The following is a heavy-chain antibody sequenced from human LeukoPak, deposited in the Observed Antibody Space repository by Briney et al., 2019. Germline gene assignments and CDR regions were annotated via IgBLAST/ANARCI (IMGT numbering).Heavy chain of an antibody. CDR1: GCSINGYY. D-gene: IGHD2-15*01. Sequence: SETLSLTCSVSGCSINGYYWNWIRQPPGKGLEWIGRIYTSGSTNYNPSLKSRVTMSVDTSKNQFSLKLSSVTAADTAVYYCARAGSYLDAFDIWGQGTMVTVSS. J-gene: IGHJ3*02. CDR3: ARAGSYLDAFDI. CDR2: IYTSGST. V-gene: IGHV4-4*07.